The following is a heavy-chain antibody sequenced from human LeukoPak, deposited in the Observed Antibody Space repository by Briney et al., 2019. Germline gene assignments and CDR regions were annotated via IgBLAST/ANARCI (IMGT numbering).Heavy chain of an antibody. J-gene: IGHJ4*02. V-gene: IGHV3-23*01. D-gene: IGHD4-17*01. CDR3: ERETPTDYGDYQPFDY. CDR2: ISGSGSST. Sequence: GGSLRLSCAASGFTFSSYAMSWVRQAPGRGLEWVSAISGSGSSTYYADSVKGRFTISRDNSKNTLYLQMKSLRAEDMAVYYCERETPTDYGDYQPFDYWGQGTLVTVSS. CDR1: GFTFSSYA.